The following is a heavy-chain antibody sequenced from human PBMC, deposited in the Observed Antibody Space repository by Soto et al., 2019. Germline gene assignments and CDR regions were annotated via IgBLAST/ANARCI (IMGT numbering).Heavy chain of an antibody. CDR2: IYYSGST. CDR1: GFSISSSSYY. V-gene: IGHV4-39*01. J-gene: IGHJ4*02. CDR3: ARQNRGYSDY. D-gene: IGHD5-12*01. Sequence: SETLSLTCTFSGFSISSSSYYWGWIRQPPGKGLEWIGSIYYSGSTYYNPSLKSRVTISVDTSKNQFSLKLSSVTAADTAVYYCARQNRGYSDYWGQGTLVTVSS.